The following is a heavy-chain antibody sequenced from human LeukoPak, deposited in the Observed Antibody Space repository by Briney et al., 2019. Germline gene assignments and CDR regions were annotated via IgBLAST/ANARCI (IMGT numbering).Heavy chain of an antibody. CDR1: GGPISSSNW. Sequence: KPSGTLSLTCAVSGGPISSSNWWSWVRQPPGKGLEWIGEIYHSGSTNYNPSLKSRATISVDKSKNQFSLKLSSVTAADTAVYYCARDKVHIAVAGTYYYGMDVWGKGTTVTVSS. V-gene: IGHV4-4*02. CDR2: IYHSGST. CDR3: ARDKVHIAVAGTYYYGMDV. D-gene: IGHD6-19*01. J-gene: IGHJ6*04.